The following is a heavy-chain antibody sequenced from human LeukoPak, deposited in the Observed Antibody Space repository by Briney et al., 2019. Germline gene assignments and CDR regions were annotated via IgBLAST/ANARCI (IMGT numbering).Heavy chain of an antibody. J-gene: IGHJ4*02. CDR3: AKGGYSYDPYYFDY. Sequence: GGSLRLSCAASGFTFSRNAMHWVRQAPGKGLEWVSGISWNSGSIGYADSVKGRFTISRDNAKNSLYLQMNSLRAEDTALYYCAKGGYSYDPYYFDYWGQGTLVTVSS. CDR2: ISWNSGSI. CDR1: GFTFSRNA. V-gene: IGHV3-9*01. D-gene: IGHD5-18*01.